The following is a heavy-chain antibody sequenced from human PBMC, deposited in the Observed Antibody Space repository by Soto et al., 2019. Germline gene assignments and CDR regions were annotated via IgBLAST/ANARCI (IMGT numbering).Heavy chain of an antibody. V-gene: IGHV1-46*03. D-gene: IGHD3-10*01. CDR3: ATGSGSYYPNY. J-gene: IGHJ4*02. CDR1: GYTFTSYY. Sequence: QVQLVQSGAEVKKPGASVKVSCKASGYTFTSYYMHWVRQAPGQGLEWMGIINPSGGSTSYAQKYQGRVTMTRDTSTITVYMELSSLRSEDTAVYYCATGSGSYYPNYWGQGTLVTVSS. CDR2: INPSGGST.